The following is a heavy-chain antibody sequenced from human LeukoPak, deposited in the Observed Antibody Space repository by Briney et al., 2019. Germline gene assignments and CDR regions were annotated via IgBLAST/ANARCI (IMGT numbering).Heavy chain of an antibody. CDR1: GVSIRSAGYS. CDR3: ARDGATGVFET. J-gene: IGHJ5*02. V-gene: IGHV4-31*11. CDR2: IYYSGSP. D-gene: IGHD3-3*01. Sequence: SETLSLTCAVSGVSIRSAGYSYYWIRQYSGKGLEWIGHIYYSGSPSYNPSLKSRVTISMDTSKNHFSLNRTSVTAADTAVYFCARDGATGVFETWGQGTLVAVSS.